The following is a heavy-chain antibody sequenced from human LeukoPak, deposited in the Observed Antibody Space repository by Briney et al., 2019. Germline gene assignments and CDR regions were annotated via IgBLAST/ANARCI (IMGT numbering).Heavy chain of an antibody. D-gene: IGHD3-10*01. CDR3: AKDSYYYGSGSYYTPYYFDY. V-gene: IGHV3-23*01. CDR1: GFTFSSYA. Sequence: GGSLRLSCAVSGFTFSSYAMSWVRQAPGKGLEWVSTISNSDGTTYYADSVKGRFTISRDDSKNTLYLQMNSLRAEDTAVYYCAKDSYYYGSGSYYTPYYFDYWGQGTLVTVSS. CDR2: ISNSDGTT. J-gene: IGHJ4*02.